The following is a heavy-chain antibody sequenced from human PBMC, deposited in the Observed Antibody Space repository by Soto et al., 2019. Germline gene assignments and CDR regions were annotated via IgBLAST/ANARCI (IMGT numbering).Heavy chain of an antibody. Sequence: QLQLQESGPGLVKPSETLSLTCTVSDGSISSSSYYWGWIREPPGKGLEWIGSIYYSGNTYYTPSLKSRVTISVDTSKTQFSMKLSSVTAADTAVYYCAREGGRYCTGGSCQVDYWGQGTLVTVSS. J-gene: IGHJ4*02. V-gene: IGHV4-39*02. CDR3: AREGGRYCTGGSCQVDY. CDR1: DGSISSSSYY. D-gene: IGHD2-15*01. CDR2: IYYSGNT.